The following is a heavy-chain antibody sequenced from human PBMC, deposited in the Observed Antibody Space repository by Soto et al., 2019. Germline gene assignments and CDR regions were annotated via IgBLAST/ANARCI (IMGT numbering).Heavy chain of an antibody. CDR2: ISGSGGST. D-gene: IGHD3-10*01. J-gene: IGHJ3*02. V-gene: IGHV3-23*01. CDR3: ARGGYGSGSFYAFDI. CDR1: GFTFSIYA. Sequence: GGSLRLSCAASGFTFSIYAMSWVRQAPGKGLEWVSAISGSGGSTYQPGSVKGRFTISRENVKNSLYLQMNSLRAGDTAMYYCARGGYGSGSFYAFDIWGQGTMVTVSS.